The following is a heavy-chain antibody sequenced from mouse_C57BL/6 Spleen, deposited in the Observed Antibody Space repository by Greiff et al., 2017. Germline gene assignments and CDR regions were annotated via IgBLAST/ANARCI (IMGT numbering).Heavy chain of an antibody. J-gene: IGHJ2*01. D-gene: IGHD1-1*01. Sequence: QVHVKQPGAELVRPGTSVKLSCKASGYTFTSYWMHWVKQRPGQGLEWIGVIDPSDSYTTYNQKFKGKATLTVDTSSSTAYMQLSSLTSEDSAVYYCARDAYGSSYDYWGQGTTLTVSS. CDR1: GYTFTSYW. V-gene: IGHV1-59*01. CDR2: IDPSDSYT. CDR3: ARDAYGSSYDY.